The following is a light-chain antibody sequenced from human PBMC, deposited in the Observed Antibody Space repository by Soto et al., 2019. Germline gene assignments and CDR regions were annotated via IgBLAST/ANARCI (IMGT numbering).Light chain of an antibody. Sequence: QSALTQPASVSGSPGQSITISCTGTSSDIGGYHYVSWYQQHPGKAPKLMIYDVSNRPSGVSNRFSGSKSGNTASLTISGLQAEEEADYYCSSQAVSSTLVFGGGTKLTVL. V-gene: IGLV2-14*01. CDR1: SSDIGGYHY. CDR2: DVS. CDR3: SSQAVSSTLV. J-gene: IGLJ2*01.